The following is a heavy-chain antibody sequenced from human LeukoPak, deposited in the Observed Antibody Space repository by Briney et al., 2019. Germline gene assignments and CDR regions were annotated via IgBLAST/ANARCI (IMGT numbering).Heavy chain of an antibody. J-gene: IGHJ4*02. Sequence: GGSLRLSCAASGFTVSNNGLSWFRQAPGKRLEWVSDISGGGNTYYAESVKGRFTISRDNSKNTLYLQMNSLRAKDTALYYASGHGGNSYWGQGTLVAVSS. D-gene: IGHD1-1*01. V-gene: IGHV3-23*01. CDR2: ISGGGNT. CDR1: GFTVSNNG. CDR3: SGHGGNSY.